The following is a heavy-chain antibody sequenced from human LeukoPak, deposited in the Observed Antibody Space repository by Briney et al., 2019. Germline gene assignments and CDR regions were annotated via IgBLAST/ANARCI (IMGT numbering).Heavy chain of an antibody. CDR2: INWNGGST. Sequence: GGSLRLSCAASGFTFDDYGMSWVRQAPGKGLEWVSDINWNGGSTGYADSVKGRFTISRDNAKNSLYLQMNSLRAEDTALYYCARVKRGRAAAGTYYYYGMDVWGQGTMVTVSS. CDR3: ARVKRGRAAAGTYYYYGMDV. V-gene: IGHV3-20*04. CDR1: GFTFDDYG. D-gene: IGHD6-13*01. J-gene: IGHJ6*02.